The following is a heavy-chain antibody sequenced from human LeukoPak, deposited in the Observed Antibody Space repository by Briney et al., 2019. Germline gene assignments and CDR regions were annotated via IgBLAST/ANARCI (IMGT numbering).Heavy chain of an antibody. J-gene: IGHJ4*02. Sequence: GGALRLSCAASGFTFSSYLMHRVRQAPGKGLVWVSPFNSDGSSTSYADSVKRRFTMSRVNAKNTLYLQMESLRPEDTAVYYRAREGISWGLDSWGQGTLVTVSS. CDR1: GFTFSSYL. CDR3: AREGISWGLDS. CDR2: FNSDGSST. D-gene: IGHD7-27*01. V-gene: IGHV3-74*01.